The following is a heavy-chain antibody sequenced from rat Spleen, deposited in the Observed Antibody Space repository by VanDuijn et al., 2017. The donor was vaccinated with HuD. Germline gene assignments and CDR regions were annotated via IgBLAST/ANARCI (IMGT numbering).Heavy chain of an antibody. D-gene: IGHD1-9*01. Sequence: EVQVVESGGGLVQPGRSLKLSCAASGFTFSDYGVAWVRQAPTTGLEWVATISYGDSSGHSGTYYRDSVRGRFTISRDDAKSTLYLQMDSLRSEETATYYCTTEDGYTPMGFAYWGQGTLVTVSS. CDR2: ISYGDSSGHSGT. V-gene: IGHV5-20*01. CDR1: GFTFSDYG. J-gene: IGHJ3*01. CDR3: TTEDGYTPMGFAY.